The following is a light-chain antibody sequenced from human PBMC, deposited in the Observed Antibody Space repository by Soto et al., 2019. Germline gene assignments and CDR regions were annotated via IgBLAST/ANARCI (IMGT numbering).Light chain of an antibody. V-gene: IGLV2-14*01. J-gene: IGLJ1*01. Sequence: QSVLTQPASVSGSPGQSITISCTGNSSDVGYHNYVSWYRQHPGKAPRLMIYEVNNRPSGVSNRFSGSKSGNTASLTISGLQAEDEADYYCCSYAGSYTYVFGTRTKVTVL. CDR1: SSDVGYHNY. CDR2: EVN. CDR3: CSYAGSYTYV.